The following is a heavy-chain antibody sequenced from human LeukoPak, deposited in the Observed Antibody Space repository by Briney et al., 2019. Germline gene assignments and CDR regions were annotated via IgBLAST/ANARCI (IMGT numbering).Heavy chain of an antibody. V-gene: IGHV4-59*08. J-gene: IGHJ3*02. CDR3: VKAAPGPHDASDI. CDR1: GDSISSYY. Sequence: PSETLSLTCTVSGDSISSYYWSWIRQPPGKGLEWIANIHYSGTTNYNPSLKSRVTISIDTSKNQFSLRLSSVTATDTAVYYCVKAAPGPHDASDIWGQGTMVTVSS. D-gene: IGHD6-13*01. CDR2: IHYSGTT.